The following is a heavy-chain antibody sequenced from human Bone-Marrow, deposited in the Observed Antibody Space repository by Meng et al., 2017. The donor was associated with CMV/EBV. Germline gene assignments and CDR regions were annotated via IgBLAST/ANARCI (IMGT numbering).Heavy chain of an antibody. Sequence: GESLKISCAASGFTFSSYAMSWVRQAPGKGLEWVASIKEDGSEEYSVDSVKGRFTISRDNAKNSLYLQMNSLRAEDTAVYYCARSSGYYLYYFDYWGRGTLVTVSS. CDR1: GFTFSSYA. CDR2: IKEDGSEE. D-gene: IGHD3-22*01. J-gene: IGHJ4*02. CDR3: ARSSGYYLYYFDY. V-gene: IGHV3-7*01.